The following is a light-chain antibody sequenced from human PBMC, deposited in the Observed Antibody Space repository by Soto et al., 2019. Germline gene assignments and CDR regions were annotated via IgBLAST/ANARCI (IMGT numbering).Light chain of an antibody. CDR3: LLSYSGALVV. CDR1: TGAVTGGHY. CDR2: DTS. Sequence: QAVVTQEPSLTVSPGRTVTLTCGSSTGAVTGGHYPYWFQQKPGQAPRTLIYDTSNKHSWTPARFSGSLLGGKAALTLSGAQPEDEAEYYCLLSYSGALVVFGGGTKLTVL. V-gene: IGLV7-46*01. J-gene: IGLJ2*01.